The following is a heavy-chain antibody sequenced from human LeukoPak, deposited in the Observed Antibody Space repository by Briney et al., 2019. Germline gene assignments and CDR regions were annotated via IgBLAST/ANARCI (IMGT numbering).Heavy chain of an antibody. D-gene: IGHD5-24*01. CDR2: IKSKIDGGTT. CDR1: GFIFSNSW. Sequence: GGSLRLSCAASGFIFSNSWMSWVRQAPEKGLEWVGRIKSKIDGGTTDYPAPVKGRFTISRDDSKNTVYLQMNSLKTEDTAVYYCTTEALGRDGYDFDYWGQGILVTVSS. V-gene: IGHV3-15*01. CDR3: TTEALGRDGYDFDY. J-gene: IGHJ4*02.